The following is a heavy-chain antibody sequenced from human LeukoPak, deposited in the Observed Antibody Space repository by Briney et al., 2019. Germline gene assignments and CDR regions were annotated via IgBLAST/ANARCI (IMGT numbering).Heavy chain of an antibody. CDR2: IYSSGST. CDR1: GGSISSYY. V-gene: IGHV4-4*07. Sequence: PSETLSLTCTVSGGSISSYYWIWTRQPAGKGLEWVGRIYSSGSTNYNPSLKSRVTMSVDTSKNQFSLKLSSVTAADTAVYYCARYASTAFDIWGQGTMVTVSS. CDR3: ARYASTAFDI. D-gene: IGHD2-2*01. J-gene: IGHJ3*02.